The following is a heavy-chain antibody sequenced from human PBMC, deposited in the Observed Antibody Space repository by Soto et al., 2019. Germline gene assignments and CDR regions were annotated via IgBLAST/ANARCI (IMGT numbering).Heavy chain of an antibody. Sequence: ASVNVSCMASGCTFTSYYMHCLRQAPAQGLEGVGIVNPSGCSTHYAQKFQGRVTMTRDTSTTTAYMELSCLRTEDTAVYYCARGPDTAMVIRDWGQGTLVTVSS. CDR3: ARGPDTAMVIRD. V-gene: IGHV1-46*01. J-gene: IGHJ4*02. CDR2: VNPSGCST. CDR1: GCTFTSYY. D-gene: IGHD5-18*01.